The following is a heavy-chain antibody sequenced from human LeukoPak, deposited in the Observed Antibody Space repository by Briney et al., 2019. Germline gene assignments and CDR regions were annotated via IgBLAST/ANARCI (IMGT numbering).Heavy chain of an antibody. CDR1: GYSFTSYW. CDR2: IYPGDSDT. CDR3: ARHGNPRGLKNYYYGSGSYYNVVGRFDP. D-gene: IGHD3-10*01. J-gene: IGHJ5*02. V-gene: IGHV5-51*01. Sequence: GESLKISCKGSGYSFTSYWIGWVRQMPGKGLEWMGIIYPGDSDTRYSPSFQGQVTISADKSISTAYLQWSSLKASDTAMYYCARHGNPRGLKNYYYGSGSYYNVVGRFDPWGQGTLVTVSS.